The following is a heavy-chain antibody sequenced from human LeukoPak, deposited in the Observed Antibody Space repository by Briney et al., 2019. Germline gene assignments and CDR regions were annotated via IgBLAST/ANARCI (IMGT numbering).Heavy chain of an antibody. CDR1: GYTFTSYD. J-gene: IGHJ4*02. CDR3: ARAQTTHYYDSSGYFDY. V-gene: IGHV1-2*02. D-gene: IGHD3-22*01. CDR2: INPNSGGT. Sequence: ASVKVSCKASGYTFTSYDINWVRQAPGQGLEWMGWINPNSGGTNYAQKFQGRVTMTRDTSISTAYMELSRLRSDDTAVYYCARAQTTHYYDSSGYFDYWGQGTLVTVSS.